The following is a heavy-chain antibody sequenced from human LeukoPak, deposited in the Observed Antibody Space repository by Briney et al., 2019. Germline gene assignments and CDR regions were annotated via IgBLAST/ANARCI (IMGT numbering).Heavy chain of an antibody. D-gene: IGHD3-10*01. J-gene: IGHJ4*02. CDR2: IYYSGST. V-gene: IGHV4-59*08. Sequence: PSETLSLTCTVSGGSISSYYWSWIRQPPGEGLEWIGYIYYSGSTNYNPSLKSRVTISVDTSKNQFSLKLCSVTAADTAVYYCARSSLNDVWFGEFLKLHTPYYFDYWGQGTLVTVSS. CDR3: ARSSLNDVWFGEFLKLHTPYYFDY. CDR1: GGSISSYY.